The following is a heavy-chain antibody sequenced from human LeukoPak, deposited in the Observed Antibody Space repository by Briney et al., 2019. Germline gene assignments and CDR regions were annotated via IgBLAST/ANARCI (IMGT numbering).Heavy chain of an antibody. V-gene: IGHV3-15*01. CDR1: GFIFSSYS. Sequence: GGSLRLSCAASGFIFSSYSMSWVRQAPGKGLEWVGRIKSKIDGGITDYAAPVKGRFTISRDDSKGTLYLQMNSLKTEDTAVYYCIATRYWGQGTLVTVSS. CDR3: IATRY. J-gene: IGHJ4*02. CDR2: IKSKIDGGIT.